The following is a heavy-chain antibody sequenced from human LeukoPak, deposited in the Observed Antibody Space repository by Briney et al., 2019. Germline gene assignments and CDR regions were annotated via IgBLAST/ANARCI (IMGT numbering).Heavy chain of an antibody. D-gene: IGHD3-22*01. Sequence: ETLSLTCTVSGGSISSSSYYWGWIRQPPGKGLEWIGSIYYSGSTYYNPSLKSRVTMSVDTSKNQFSLKLSSVTAADTAVYYCAKVNRYYDSSGYIDYWGQGTLVTVSS. CDR3: AKVNRYYDSSGYIDY. J-gene: IGHJ4*02. CDR2: IYYSGST. V-gene: IGHV4-39*07. CDR1: GGSISSSSYY.